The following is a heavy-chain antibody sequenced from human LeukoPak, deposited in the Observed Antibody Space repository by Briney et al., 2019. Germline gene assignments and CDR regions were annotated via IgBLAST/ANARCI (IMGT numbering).Heavy chain of an antibody. CDR1: GFTFSSYG. D-gene: IGHD3-9*01. CDR3: ASGLRYFDWFLDV. CDR2: IRYDGSNK. J-gene: IGHJ6*04. V-gene: IGHV3-30*02. Sequence: GGSLRLSCAASGFTFSSYGMHWVRQAPGKGLEWVAFIRYDGSNKYYADSVKGRFTISRDDSKNTLYLQMNSLRAEDTAVYYCASGLRYFDWFLDVWGKGTTVTVSS.